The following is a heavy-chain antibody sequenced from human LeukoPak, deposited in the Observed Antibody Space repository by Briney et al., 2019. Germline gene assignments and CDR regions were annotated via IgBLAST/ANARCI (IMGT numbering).Heavy chain of an antibody. CDR3: ARSPPYYDYVWGSYPGGPIDY. CDR2: MNPNSGNT. V-gene: IGHV1-8*01. J-gene: IGHJ4*02. Sequence: GASVKVSCKASGYTFTSYDINWVRQATGQGLEWMGWMNPNSGNTGYAQKFQGRVTMTRNTSISTAYMELSSLRSEDTAVYYCARSPPYYDYVWGSYPGGPIDYWGQGTLVTVSS. CDR1: GYTFTSYD. D-gene: IGHD3-16*02.